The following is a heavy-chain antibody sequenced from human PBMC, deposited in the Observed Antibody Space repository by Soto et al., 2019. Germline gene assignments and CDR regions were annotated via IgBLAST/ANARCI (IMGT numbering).Heavy chain of an antibody. CDR2: ISYDGSNK. J-gene: IGHJ4*02. Sequence: GGTLRLSCAVSGFTFTTYDLHWVRQAPGKGPEWVAVISYDGSNKYYADSVKGRFTISRDNSKDTVYLQMNSLRAEDTAVYYCARRYCTDISCYVAPYSSGWSVDHWGQGTLVTVSS. V-gene: IGHV3-30*03. CDR3: ARRYCTDISCYVAPYSSGWSVDH. D-gene: IGHD2-8*02. CDR1: GFTFTTYD.